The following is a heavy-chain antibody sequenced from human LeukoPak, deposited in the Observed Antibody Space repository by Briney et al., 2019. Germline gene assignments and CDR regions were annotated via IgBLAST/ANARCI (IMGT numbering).Heavy chain of an antibody. CDR3: ARAGTLWFGESKIDY. J-gene: IGHJ4*02. CDR1: GFTFTSYS. CDR2: ITSSSGTI. V-gene: IGHV3-48*04. Sequence: GGSLRLSCAVSGFTFTSYSMDWVRQAPGKGLEWVSYITSSSGTISYADSVKGRFSISRDNAKNSLYLQMNTLRAEDTAVYYCARAGTLWFGESKIDYWGQGTLVTVSS. D-gene: IGHD3-10*01.